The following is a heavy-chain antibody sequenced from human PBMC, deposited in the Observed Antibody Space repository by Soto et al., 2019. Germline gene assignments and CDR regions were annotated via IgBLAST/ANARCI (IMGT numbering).Heavy chain of an antibody. D-gene: IGHD6-13*01. J-gene: IGHJ6*02. Sequence: GGSLRLSCAASGFTFSSYWMHWVRQAPGKGLVWVSRINSDGSSTSYADSVKGRFTISRDNSKNTLYLQMNSLRAEDTAVYYCASLVSSWYSNFHPYYYYGMDVWGQGTTVTVSS. CDR2: INSDGSST. CDR3: ASLVSSWYSNFHPYYYYGMDV. CDR1: GFTFSSYW. V-gene: IGHV3-74*01.